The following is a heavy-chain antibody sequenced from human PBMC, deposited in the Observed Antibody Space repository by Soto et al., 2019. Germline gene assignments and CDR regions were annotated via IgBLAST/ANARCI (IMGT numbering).Heavy chain of an antibody. CDR2: MKQDGTEE. D-gene: IGHD2-15*01. CDR1: GFTFSSYW. Sequence: EVQLVESGGGLVQPGGSLRLSCAASGFTFSSYWMSWVRQAPGKGLEWVANMKQDGTEEYYVDSVRGRFTISRDNAKNSLYLQLNSLRAEDTALYYCARDSYSAGFDVWGQGTMVSVSS. V-gene: IGHV3-7*01. CDR3: ARDSYSAGFDV. J-gene: IGHJ3*01.